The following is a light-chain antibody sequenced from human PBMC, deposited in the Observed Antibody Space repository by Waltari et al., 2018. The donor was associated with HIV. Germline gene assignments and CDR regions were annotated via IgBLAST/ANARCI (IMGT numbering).Light chain of an antibody. J-gene: IGLJ3*02. Sequence: QSALTQPASVSGSPGQSITLSCTGTSSDIGGHYSVSWYQQLPGTAPKLMIYAVTYRPSGVSNRFSGSKSGNTASLTISGLQGEDEADYYCLSYTITNTLVFGGGTKLTVL. V-gene: IGLV2-14*01. CDR3: LSYTITNTLV. CDR1: SSDIGGHYS. CDR2: AVT.